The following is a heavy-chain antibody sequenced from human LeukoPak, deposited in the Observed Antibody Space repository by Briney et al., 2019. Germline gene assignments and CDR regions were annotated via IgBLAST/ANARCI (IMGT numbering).Heavy chain of an antibody. CDR1: GFTFSACA. Sequence: GGSLRLSCAASGFTFSACAMRWVRQAPGKGLEWVAVISYDGNNKYSADSVKGRFTISRDNSKNTLYLQMNSLRVEDTAIYYCASGGFYDFWSGYYTPFDYWGQGTLVTVSS. J-gene: IGHJ4*02. CDR3: ASGGFYDFWSGYYTPFDY. D-gene: IGHD3-3*01. CDR2: ISYDGNNK. V-gene: IGHV3-30*01.